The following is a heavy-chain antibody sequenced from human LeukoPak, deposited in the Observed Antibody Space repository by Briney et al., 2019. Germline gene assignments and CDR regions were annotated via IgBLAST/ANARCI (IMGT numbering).Heavy chain of an antibody. Sequence: SQTLSLTYAISGDSVSSSTAAWNWIRQSPSRGLEWLGRTYYRSKWYYDYAVSVKSRITINPDTSKNQFSLQLNSVTPEDTAVYYCARAYSGSYLIWFDPWGQGTLVTVSS. CDR1: GDSVSSSTAA. CDR2: TYYRSKWYY. J-gene: IGHJ5*02. CDR3: ARAYSGSYLIWFDP. V-gene: IGHV6-1*01. D-gene: IGHD1-26*01.